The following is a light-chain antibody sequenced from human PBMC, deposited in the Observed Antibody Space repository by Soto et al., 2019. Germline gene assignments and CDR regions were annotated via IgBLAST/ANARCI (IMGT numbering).Light chain of an antibody. CDR2: AAS. CDR1: QSVSSN. CDR3: QQYHTGPPWT. V-gene: IGKV3-15*01. J-gene: IGKJ1*01. Sequence: VMTQSPATLSVSPGERATLSCRASQSVSSNVAWYQLKPGQAPRLVIYAASTRATDIPATFSGSGSGTEFTPTISSLQSEDFAVYYCQQYHTGPPWTFGQGTRVEIK.